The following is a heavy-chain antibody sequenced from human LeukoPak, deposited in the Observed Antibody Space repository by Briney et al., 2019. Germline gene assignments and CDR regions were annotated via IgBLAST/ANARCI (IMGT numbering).Heavy chain of an antibody. Sequence: GASVKVSCKASGYTFTSYYMHWVRQAPGQGLEWMGIINPSGGSTSYAQKFQGRVTMTRDTSTSTVYMELSSLRSEDTAVHYCARDLNGGLLWFGELFSFDYWGQGTLVTVSS. V-gene: IGHV1-46*01. CDR2: INPSGGST. CDR1: GYTFTSYY. J-gene: IGHJ4*02. D-gene: IGHD3-10*01. CDR3: ARDLNGGLLWFGELFSFDY.